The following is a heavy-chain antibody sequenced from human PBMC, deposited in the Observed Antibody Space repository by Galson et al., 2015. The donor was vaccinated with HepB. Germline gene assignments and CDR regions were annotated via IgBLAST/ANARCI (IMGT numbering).Heavy chain of an antibody. J-gene: IGHJ3*02. CDR3: AKAAELSITMIVTDAFDI. D-gene: IGHD3-22*01. V-gene: IGHV3-23*01. Sequence: SLRLSCAASGFTFSSYAMSWVRQAPGKGLEWVSAISGSGGSTYYADSVKGRFTISRDNSKNTLYLQMNSLRAEDTAVYYCAKAAELSITMIVTDAFDIWGQGTMVTVSS. CDR1: GFTFSSYA. CDR2: ISGSGGST.